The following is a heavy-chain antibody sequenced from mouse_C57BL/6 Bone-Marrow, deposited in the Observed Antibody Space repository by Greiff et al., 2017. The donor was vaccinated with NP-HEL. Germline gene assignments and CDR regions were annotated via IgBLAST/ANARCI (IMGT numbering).Heavy chain of an antibody. Sequence: QVQLKQSGAELAKPGASVKLSCKASGYTFTSYWMHWVKQRPGQGLEWIGYINPSSGYTKYNQKFKDKATLTADKSSCTAYMQLSSLTYEDSAVYYCAKQAWFAYWGQGTLVTVSA. CDR1: GYTFTSYW. J-gene: IGHJ3*01. CDR2: INPSSGYT. CDR3: AKQAWFAY. V-gene: IGHV1-7*01.